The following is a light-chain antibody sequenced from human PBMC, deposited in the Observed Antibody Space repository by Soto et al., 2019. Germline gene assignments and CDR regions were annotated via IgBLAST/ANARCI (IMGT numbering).Light chain of an antibody. CDR2: GGS. CDR3: QQYSSSRT. Sequence: IMLTQSPGTLSLSPGERATLSCRASQSVSSNHLAWYQQKPGQAPRLLIYGGSSRATGIPVRFSGSGSETDFTPTITRLEPEDFAVYYCQQYSSSRTFGQGTKVDNK. CDR1: QSVSSNH. V-gene: IGKV3-20*01. J-gene: IGKJ1*01.